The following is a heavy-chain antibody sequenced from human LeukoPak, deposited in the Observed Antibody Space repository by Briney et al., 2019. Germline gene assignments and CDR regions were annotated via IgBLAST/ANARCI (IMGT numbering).Heavy chain of an antibody. Sequence: QPGGSLRLSCAASGFTFSSYAMHWVRQAPGKGLEWVAVISYDGSNKYYADSVKGRFTISRDNSKNTLYLQMNSLRAEDTAVYYCARVPRPLKSLYSSSWYVDYWGQGTLVTVSS. V-gene: IGHV3-30-3*01. J-gene: IGHJ4*02. D-gene: IGHD6-13*01. CDR2: ISYDGSNK. CDR1: GFTFSSYA. CDR3: ARVPRPLKSLYSSSWYVDY.